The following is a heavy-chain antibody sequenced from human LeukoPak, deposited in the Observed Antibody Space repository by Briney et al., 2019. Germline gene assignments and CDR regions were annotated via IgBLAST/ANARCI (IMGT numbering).Heavy chain of an antibody. J-gene: IGHJ4*02. V-gene: IGHV4-39*01. Sequence: SETLSLTCTVSGGSLSSSSYYWGWIRQPPGKGLEWIGNIYYSGSTYYNPSLKSRVTISVDTSKNQISLKLTSATAADTAVYYCARLSSGWYYFDYWGQGTLVTVSS. D-gene: IGHD6-19*01. CDR1: GGSLSSSSYY. CDR3: ARLSSGWYYFDY. CDR2: IYYSGST.